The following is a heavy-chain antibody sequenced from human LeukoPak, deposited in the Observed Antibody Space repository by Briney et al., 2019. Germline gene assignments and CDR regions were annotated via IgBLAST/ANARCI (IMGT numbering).Heavy chain of an antibody. CDR3: ARDPSGSYGPYFDY. CDR2: IYSGGST. Sequence: PGGSLRLSCAASGFTVSSNYMSWVRQAPGKRLEWVSVIYSGGSTYYADSVKGRFTISRDNSKNTLYLQMNSLRAEDTAVYYCARDPSGSYGPYFDYWGQGTLVTVSS. J-gene: IGHJ4*02. V-gene: IGHV3-66*02. D-gene: IGHD1-26*01. CDR1: GFTVSSNY.